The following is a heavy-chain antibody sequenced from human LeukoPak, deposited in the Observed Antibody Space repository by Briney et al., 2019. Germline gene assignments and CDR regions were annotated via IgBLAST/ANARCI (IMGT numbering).Heavy chain of an antibody. J-gene: IGHJ4*02. D-gene: IGHD3-16*01. CDR1: GGTFSNYA. CDR2: INPNSGDT. CDR3: ARVRYRLAETYIDY. Sequence: GASVKVSCKASGGTFSNYAINWVRQAPGQGLEWMGWINPNSGDTNYAQKFQGRVTMTRDTSISTAYMELSRLRSDDTAVYYCARVRYRLAETYIDYWGQGTLVTVSS. V-gene: IGHV1-2*02.